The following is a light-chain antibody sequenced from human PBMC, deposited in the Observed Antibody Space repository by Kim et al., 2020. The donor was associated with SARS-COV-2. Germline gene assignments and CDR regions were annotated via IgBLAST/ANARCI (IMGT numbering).Light chain of an antibody. CDR2: KVS. V-gene: IGKV2-30*01. CDR3: MPGIHPIT. Sequence: DVVMTQSPLSLPVTLGQPASISCRSSQSLVYSDGNTYLNWFQQRPGQSPRRLIYKVSNRDSGVPDRFSGSGSGTDFTLKISRVEAEDVGVYYCMPGIHPITFGQGTRLEIK. CDR1: QSLVYSDGNTY. J-gene: IGKJ5*01.